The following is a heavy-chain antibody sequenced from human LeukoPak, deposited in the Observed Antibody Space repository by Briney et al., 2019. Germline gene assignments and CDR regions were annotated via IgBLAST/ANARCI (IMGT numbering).Heavy chain of an antibody. D-gene: IGHD2-21*02. CDR3: ARVXLXXGGGXGGPIDX. CDR1: GGTFSSYA. V-gene: IGHV1-69*05. CDR2: IIPIFGTA. Sequence: ASVKVSCKASGGTFSSYAISWVRQAPGQGLEWMGGIIPIFGTANYAQKFQGRVTITTDESTSTAYMELSTLRSEDTAVYYCARVXLXXGGGXGGPIDXWGQGTLVTXSS. J-gene: IGHJ4*02.